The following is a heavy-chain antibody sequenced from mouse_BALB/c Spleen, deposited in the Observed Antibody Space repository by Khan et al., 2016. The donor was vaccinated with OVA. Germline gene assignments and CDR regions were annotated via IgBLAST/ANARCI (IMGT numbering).Heavy chain of an antibody. Sequence: QIQLVQSGAELVRPGSSVKISCKASGYTFSSSWMNWVKQRPGQGLEWIGQIYPGDGDNNYNGKFKGKATLTADKSSRTAYMQLSSLTSEDSAVYFCARYYGSRVAYWDLGTLVAVSA. V-gene: IGHV1-80*01. D-gene: IGHD1-1*01. CDR2: IYPGDGDN. CDR1: GYTFSSSW. CDR3: ARYYGSRVAY. J-gene: IGHJ3*01.